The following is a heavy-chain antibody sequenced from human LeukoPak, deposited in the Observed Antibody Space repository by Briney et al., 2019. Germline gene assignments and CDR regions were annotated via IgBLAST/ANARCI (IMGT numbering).Heavy chain of an antibody. CDR3: ARDVDYGGKSYDY. V-gene: IGHV3-74*01. Sequence: GGSLRLSCAASGFTFSSYWMHWVRQAPGKGLVWVSRINYDGSSTRYADSVKGRFTISRDNAKNTLYLHMNSLRAEDTAVYYCARDVDYGGKSYDYWGQGTLVTVSS. D-gene: IGHD4-23*01. J-gene: IGHJ4*02. CDR2: INYDGSST. CDR1: GFTFSSYW.